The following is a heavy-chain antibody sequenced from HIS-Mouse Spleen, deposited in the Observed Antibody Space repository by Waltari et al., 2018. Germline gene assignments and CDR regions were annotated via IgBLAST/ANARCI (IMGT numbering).Heavy chain of an antibody. CDR2: IRSKAYGGTT. V-gene: IGHV3-49*03. D-gene: IGHD1-20*01. J-gene: IGHJ4*02. CDR3: TAHNSFDY. CDR1: GFTFGAYA. Sequence: EVQLVESGGGLVQPGRSLRLSCTASGFTFGAYAMSWFRQAPGKGLEWVGFIRSKAYGGTTEYAASVKGRFTISRDDSKSIAYLQMNSLKTEDTAVYYCTAHNSFDYWGQGTLVTVSS.